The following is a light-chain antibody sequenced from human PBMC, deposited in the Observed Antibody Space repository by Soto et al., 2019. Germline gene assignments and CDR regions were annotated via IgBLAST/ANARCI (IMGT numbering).Light chain of an antibody. CDR2: GAS. CDR3: QQYNDWPLT. CDR1: QSVSSN. Sequence: EIVLTRSPATLSVSPGERATLSCRARQSVSSNLACYQQKPGQAPRLLIHGASTRATGIPARFSGSGSGTEFTLTISSLQSEDFAVYYCQQYNDWPLTFGGGTKVEIK. V-gene: IGKV3-15*01. J-gene: IGKJ4*01.